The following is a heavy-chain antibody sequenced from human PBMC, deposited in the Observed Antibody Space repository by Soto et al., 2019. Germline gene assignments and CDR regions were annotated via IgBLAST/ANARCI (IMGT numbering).Heavy chain of an antibody. J-gene: IGHJ4*02. CDR3: VRDLTGFDY. CDR1: GYTFTSYY. D-gene: IGHD7-27*01. CDR2: INPSGGST. Sequence: VASVKVSCKASGYTFTSYYMHRVRQAPGQGLEWMGIINPSGGSTTYAQKFRGRLTMTRDTSTSTVYMELSSLRSEDTAVYYCVRDLTGFDYWGQGTLVTVSS. V-gene: IGHV1-46*03.